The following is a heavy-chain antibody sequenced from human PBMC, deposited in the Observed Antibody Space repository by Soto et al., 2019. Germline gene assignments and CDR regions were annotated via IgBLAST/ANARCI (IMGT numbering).Heavy chain of an antibody. Sequence: SVKVSCKASGGTFSSYAISWVRQAPGQGLEWMGGIIPIFGTANYAQKFQGRVTITADESTSTAYMELSSLRSEDTAVYYCASGKGGGRCGGDCYPFDYWGQGTLVTVSS. J-gene: IGHJ4*02. CDR1: GGTFSSYA. CDR2: IIPIFGTA. CDR3: ASGKGGGRCGGDCYPFDY. V-gene: IGHV1-69*13. D-gene: IGHD2-21*02.